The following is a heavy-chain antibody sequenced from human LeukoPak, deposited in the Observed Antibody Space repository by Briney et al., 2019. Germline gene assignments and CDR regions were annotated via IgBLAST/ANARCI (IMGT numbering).Heavy chain of an antibody. Sequence: GGSLRLTCAASGFTFSSYSMNWVRQAPGKGLEWISSNSNSSSYIYYADSVKGRFTISRDNAKNSLYLQMNSLRAEDTAVYYCGGYYYDSSGHPDYWGQGTLVTVSS. D-gene: IGHD3-22*01. CDR3: GGYYYDSSGHPDY. CDR1: GFTFSSYS. J-gene: IGHJ4*02. CDR2: NSNSSSYI. V-gene: IGHV3-21*01.